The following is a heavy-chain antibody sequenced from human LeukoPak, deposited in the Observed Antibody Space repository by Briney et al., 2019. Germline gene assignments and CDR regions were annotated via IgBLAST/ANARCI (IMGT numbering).Heavy chain of an antibody. CDR1: GYTFTSYD. Sequence: ASVKVSCKASGYTFTSYDISWVRQAPGQGLEWMGWISAYNGNTNYAQKLQGRVTMTTDTSTSTAYMELRSLRSDDTAVYYCARDRALGYCSSTSCYGYYGMDVWGKGTTVTVSS. CDR2: ISAYNGNT. V-gene: IGHV1-18*04. CDR3: ARDRALGYCSSTSCYGYYGMDV. J-gene: IGHJ6*04. D-gene: IGHD2-2*01.